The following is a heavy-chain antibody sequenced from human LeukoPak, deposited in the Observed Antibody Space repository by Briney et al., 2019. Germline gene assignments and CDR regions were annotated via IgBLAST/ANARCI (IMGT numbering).Heavy chain of an antibody. V-gene: IGHV1-2*02. CDR2: INPNSGGT. CDR3: ARFRGTVVATVDY. Sequence: GASVKVSCKASGYTFTGYYMHWVRQAPGQGLEWMGWINPNSGGTNYAQKFQGRVTMTRDTSISTAYMELSRLRSDDTAVYYCARFRGTVVATVDYWGQGTLVTVSS. D-gene: IGHD2-15*01. J-gene: IGHJ4*02. CDR1: GYTFTGYY.